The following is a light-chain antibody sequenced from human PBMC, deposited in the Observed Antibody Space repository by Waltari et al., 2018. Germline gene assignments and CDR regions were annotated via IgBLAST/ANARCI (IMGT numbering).Light chain of an antibody. Sequence: EIVLTQSPGTLSLSPGERATLSCRASQSISIYLAWDHQKVGQPPRLLICEASSRASGIPDRFSGSVSGTDFSLTISRLEPEDFAVYYCQKYGTIPATFGQGTKVEIK. V-gene: IGKV3-20*01. CDR1: QSISIY. CDR2: EAS. CDR3: QKYGTIPAT. J-gene: IGKJ1*01.